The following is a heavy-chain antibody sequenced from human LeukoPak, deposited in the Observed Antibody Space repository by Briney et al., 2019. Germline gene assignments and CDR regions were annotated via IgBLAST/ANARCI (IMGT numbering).Heavy chain of an antibody. Sequence: SVKVSCKASGGTFSSYGISWVRQAPGQGLEWMGGILPIFGTTNYPQKFQGRVTITAHTSTATAYMQLSSLTSEDTAVYYCARGVGPGALWFGELLEYYFDYWGQGTLVTVSS. CDR1: GGTFSSYG. V-gene: IGHV1-69*06. D-gene: IGHD3-10*01. CDR2: ILPIFGTT. J-gene: IGHJ4*02. CDR3: ARGVGPGALWFGELLEYYFDY.